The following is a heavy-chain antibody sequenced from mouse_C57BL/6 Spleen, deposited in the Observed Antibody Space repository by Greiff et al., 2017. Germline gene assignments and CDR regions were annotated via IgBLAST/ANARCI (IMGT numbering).Heavy chain of an antibody. CDR2: IDPSDSST. Sequence: VQLQQPGAELVMPGASVKLSCKASGYTFTSYWMHWVKQRPGQGLEWIGEIDPSDSSTNYNQKFKGQSTLTVDKSSSTAYMQLSSLTSEDSAVYYCARTGAIYYDYDGYAMDYWGQGTSVTVSS. V-gene: IGHV1-69*01. CDR3: ARTGAIYYDYDGYAMDY. J-gene: IGHJ4*01. D-gene: IGHD2-4*01. CDR1: GYTFTSYW.